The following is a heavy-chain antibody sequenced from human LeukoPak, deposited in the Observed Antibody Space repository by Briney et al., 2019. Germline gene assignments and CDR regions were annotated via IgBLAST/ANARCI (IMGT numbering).Heavy chain of an antibody. J-gene: IGHJ5*02. Sequence: GGSLRLSCTTSGFNFRAYWMAWVRQAPGKGLEWVSAISGSGGSTYYADSVKGRFTISRDNSKNTLYLQMNSLRAEDTAVYYCAKVGGWAKGWFDPWGQGTLVTVSS. V-gene: IGHV3-23*01. CDR2: ISGSGGST. CDR1: GFNFRAYW. D-gene: IGHD3-10*01. CDR3: AKVGGWAKGWFDP.